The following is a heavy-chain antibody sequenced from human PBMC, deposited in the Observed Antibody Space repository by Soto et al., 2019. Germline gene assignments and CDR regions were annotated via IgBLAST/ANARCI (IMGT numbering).Heavy chain of an antibody. Sequence: GGSLRLSCAASGFTFISYAMSWVRQAPGKGLEWVSAISGSGGSTYYADSVKGRFTISRDNSRNTLYLQMNSLRAEDTAVYYCAKDPTTGMVRGVKYNWFDPWGQGTLVTVSS. CDR1: GFTFISYA. D-gene: IGHD3-10*01. CDR3: AKDPTTGMVRGVKYNWFDP. J-gene: IGHJ5*02. CDR2: ISGSGGST. V-gene: IGHV3-23*01.